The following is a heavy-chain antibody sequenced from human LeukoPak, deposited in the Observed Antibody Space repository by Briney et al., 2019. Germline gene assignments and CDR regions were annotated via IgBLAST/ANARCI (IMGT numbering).Heavy chain of an antibody. CDR3: AKSFQSTSTFGSDF. J-gene: IGHJ4*02. D-gene: IGHD3-10*01. Sequence: PGGSLRLSCAASGFTFSSYAMSWVRQAPGKGLEWVSAISGSGGSTYYADSVKGRFTISRDNSKNTLYLQMNSLRAEDTAVYYCAKSFQSTSTFGSDFWGQGTLVTVSS. CDR2: ISGSGGST. CDR1: GFTFSSYA. V-gene: IGHV3-23*01.